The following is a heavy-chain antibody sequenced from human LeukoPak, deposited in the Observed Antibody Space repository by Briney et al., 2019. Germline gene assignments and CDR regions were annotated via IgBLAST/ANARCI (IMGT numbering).Heavy chain of an antibody. D-gene: IGHD3-3*01. Sequence: SETLSLTCTVSGGSISSSSYYWGWIRQPPGKGLEWIGSIYYSGSNYYNPSLNSRVTISVDTSKNQFSLKLSSVTVADTAVYYCARVRWDAFDIWGQGTMVTVSS. CDR3: ARVRWDAFDI. V-gene: IGHV4-39*07. CDR1: GGSISSSSYY. CDR2: IYYSGSN. J-gene: IGHJ3*02.